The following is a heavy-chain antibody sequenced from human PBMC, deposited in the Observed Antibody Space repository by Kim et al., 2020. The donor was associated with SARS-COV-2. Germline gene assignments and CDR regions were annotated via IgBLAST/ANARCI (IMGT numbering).Heavy chain of an antibody. CDR2: ISGGGSSI. CDR3: TKNIVVPLAVDDEYYYYG. CDR1: GFTFSSYA. V-gene: IGHV3-23*01. Sequence: GGSLRLSCAASGFTFSSYAMNWVRQAPGKGLEWVSGISGGGSSIYYAYAVRRRITISKDTNKNLFYLQKNSRTAEAAALYYCTKNIVVPLAVDDEYYYYG. J-gene: IGHJ6*01. D-gene: IGHD2-2*01.